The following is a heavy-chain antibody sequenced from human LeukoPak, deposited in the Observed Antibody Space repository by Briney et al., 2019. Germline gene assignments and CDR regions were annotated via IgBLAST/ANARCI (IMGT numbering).Heavy chain of an antibody. D-gene: IGHD6-13*01. J-gene: IGHJ6*02. V-gene: IGHV3-7*01. Sequence: GGSLRLSCEASGLTFSRDWMGWVRQAPGKGLEWVANIRQDGGETYYGDSVKGRFIISRDNAKNSLFLQTNRLRAEDTAVYYCARGGNAAAGYYYYYGMDVWGQGTTVTVSS. CDR1: GLTFSRDW. CDR3: ARGGNAAAGYYYYYGMDV. CDR2: IRQDGGET.